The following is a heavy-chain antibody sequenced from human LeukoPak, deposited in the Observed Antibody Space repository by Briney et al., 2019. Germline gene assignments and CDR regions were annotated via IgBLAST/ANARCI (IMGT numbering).Heavy chain of an antibody. CDR1: GYSFSKFG. CDR2: ISAQNGDT. Sequence: ASVKVSCKTSGYSFSKFGISWVRQAPGQGLEWMGWISAQNGDTYYAQQVQGRVTVTTDTSTSTAYMELRSLTSDDTAVYYCVREPAGYSSTWPYDYWGQGTLVTAYS. D-gene: IGHD6-13*01. J-gene: IGHJ4*02. CDR3: VREPAGYSSTWPYDY. V-gene: IGHV1-18*01.